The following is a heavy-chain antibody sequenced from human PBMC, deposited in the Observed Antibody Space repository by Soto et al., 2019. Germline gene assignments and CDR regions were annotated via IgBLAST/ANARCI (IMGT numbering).Heavy chain of an antibody. Sequence: QVQLVQSGAEVKKPGSSVKVSCKASGVTFSSYAISWVRQAPGQGLEWMGGIIPIFGTANYAQKFQGRVTITADESTSTAYMDLSSLRSEDMAVYYCASGSGVPYYYYYYGMDVWGQGTTVTVSS. J-gene: IGHJ6*02. D-gene: IGHD3-10*01. V-gene: IGHV1-69*12. CDR1: GVTFSSYA. CDR2: IIPIFGTA. CDR3: ASGSGVPYYYYYYGMDV.